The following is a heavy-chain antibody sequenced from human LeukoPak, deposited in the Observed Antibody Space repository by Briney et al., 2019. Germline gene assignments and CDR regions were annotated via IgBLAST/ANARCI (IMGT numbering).Heavy chain of an antibody. D-gene: IGHD1-26*01. CDR2: ISAYNGDT. CDR3: ARELRTRGVGANLGY. CDR1: GYTFTSYG. V-gene: IGHV1-18*01. Sequence: ASVKVSCKASGYTFTSYGITWVRQTPGQGLEWMGWISAYNGDTNYAQKLQGRVTMTTDTSTSTAYMELRSLRSDDTAVYYCARELRTRGVGANLGYWGQGTLVTVSS. J-gene: IGHJ4*02.